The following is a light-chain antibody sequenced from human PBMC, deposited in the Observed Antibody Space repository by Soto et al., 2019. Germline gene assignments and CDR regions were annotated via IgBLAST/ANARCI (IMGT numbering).Light chain of an antibody. CDR3: GYWDSSLSAGV. J-gene: IGLJ1*01. CDR2: ENN. Sequence: QSVLTQPPSVSAAPGQKVTISCSGSSSNIGNNYVSWYQQLPGTAPKLLIYENNKRPSGIPDRFSGSKSGTSATLGITGLQTGDEADYYFGYWDSSLSAGVFGTGTKVTVL. CDR1: SSNIGNNY. V-gene: IGLV1-51*02.